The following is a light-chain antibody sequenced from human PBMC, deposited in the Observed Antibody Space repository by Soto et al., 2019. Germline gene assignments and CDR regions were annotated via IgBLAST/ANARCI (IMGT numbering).Light chain of an antibody. CDR1: SSDVGGYNH. CDR2: DVS. Sequence: QSALTQPRSVSGSPGQSVTISCTGTSSDVGGYNHVSWYQQHPGKAPKFMIYDVSKRPSGVPDRFSGSKSGNTASLTISGLQAEDEADYYCCSYAGNYIWVFGGGTQLTVL. CDR3: CSYAGNYIWV. V-gene: IGLV2-11*01. J-gene: IGLJ3*02.